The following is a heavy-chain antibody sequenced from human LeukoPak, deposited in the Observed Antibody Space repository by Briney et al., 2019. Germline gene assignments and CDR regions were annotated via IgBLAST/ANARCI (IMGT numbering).Heavy chain of an antibody. J-gene: IGHJ4*02. V-gene: IGHV1-46*01. CDR1: GYTFTSYY. CDR2: INPSGGST. Sequence: ASVKVSCKASGYTFTSYYMHWVRQAPGQGLEWMGIINPSGGSTSYAQKFQGRVTMTRDTSISTAYMELSRLRSDDTAVYYCAKTAFGELSDWGQGTLVTVSS. D-gene: IGHD3-10*01. CDR3: AKTAFGELSD.